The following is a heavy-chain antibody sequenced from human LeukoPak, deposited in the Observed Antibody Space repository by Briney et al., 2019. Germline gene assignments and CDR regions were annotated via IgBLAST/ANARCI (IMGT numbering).Heavy chain of an antibody. Sequence: GGSLRLSCAASGFTFSSYEMNWVRQAPGKGLEWVSYISSSGSTIYYADSVKGRFTISRDNAKNSLYLQMNSLRAEDTAVYYCARGGGSGSYYSPFDYWGQGTLVTVSS. CDR3: ARGGGSGSYYSPFDY. CDR2: ISSSGSTI. CDR1: GFTFSSYE. V-gene: IGHV3-48*03. D-gene: IGHD3-10*01. J-gene: IGHJ4*02.